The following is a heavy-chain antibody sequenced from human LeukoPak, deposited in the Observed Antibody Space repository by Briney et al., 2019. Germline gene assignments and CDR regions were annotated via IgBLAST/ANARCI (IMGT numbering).Heavy chain of an antibody. CDR1: GFTFSSYA. J-gene: IGHJ4*02. D-gene: IGHD6-13*01. V-gene: IGHV3-30-3*01. Sequence: GRSLRLSCAASGFTFSSYAMHWVRQAPGKGLEWVAVISYDGSNKYYAGSVKGRFTISRDNSKNTLYLQMNSLRAEDTAVYYCARATYSSSWYLVGYWGQGTLVTVSS. CDR2: ISYDGSNK. CDR3: ARATYSSSWYLVGY.